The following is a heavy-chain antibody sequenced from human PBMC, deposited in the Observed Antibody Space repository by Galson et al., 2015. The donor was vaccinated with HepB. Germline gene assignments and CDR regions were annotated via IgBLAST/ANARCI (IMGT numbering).Heavy chain of an antibody. CDR3: AKDQRFSYYYGLDV. D-gene: IGHD3-3*01. CDR1: GFTFNRNA. Sequence: SLRLSCAASGFTFNRNAMHWVRQAPGKGLEWVAVISSDGNNKYYGDSVKGRFTISRDNSKHTLSLQMNSLRAEDTAVYYCAKDQRFSYYYGLDVWGQGTTVTVSS. J-gene: IGHJ6*02. CDR2: ISSDGNNK. V-gene: IGHV3-30*18.